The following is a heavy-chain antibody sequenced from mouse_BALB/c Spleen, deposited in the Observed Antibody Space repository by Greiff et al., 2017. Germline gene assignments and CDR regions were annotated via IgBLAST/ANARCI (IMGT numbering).Heavy chain of an antibody. D-gene: IGHD2-10*02. CDR2: INPNNGGT. CDR1: GYTFTDYN. CDR3: ARVYGNYWYFDV. J-gene: IGHJ1*01. V-gene: IGHV1-18*01. Sequence: EVQLQQSGPELVKPGASVKIPCKASGYTFTDYNMDWVKQSHGKSLEWIGDINPNNGGTIYNQKFKGKATLTVDKSSSTAYMELRSLTSEDTAVYYCARVYGNYWYFDVWGAGTTVTVSS.